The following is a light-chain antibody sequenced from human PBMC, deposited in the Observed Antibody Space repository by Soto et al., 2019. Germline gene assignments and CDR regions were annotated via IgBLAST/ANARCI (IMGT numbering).Light chain of an antibody. CDR3: GQFVSSPPRT. CDR1: QSVSSAF. V-gene: IGKV3-20*01. J-gene: IGKJ1*01. CDR2: GVS. Sequence: EIVLTQSPGTLSLSPGEKATLSCRASQSVSSAFLAWYQQKPGQAPRLLIYGVSNRATGIPDRFSGSGSGTDFILTISRLEPEDFALYYCGQFVSSPPRTFGQGTKVDSK.